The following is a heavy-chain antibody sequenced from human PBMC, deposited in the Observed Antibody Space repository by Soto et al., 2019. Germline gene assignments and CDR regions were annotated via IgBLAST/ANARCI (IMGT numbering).Heavy chain of an antibody. CDR1: GFTFSPYS. V-gene: IGHV3-21*01. D-gene: IGHD3-3*01. CDR3: ARSSLGILRFLEWSFDY. Sequence: EVQLVESGGGLVKPGVSLRLSCAASGFTFSPYSMNWVRQAPGKGLEWVSSISSSSSYIYYADSVKGRFTISRDNARSSLYLQMNSLRAEDTAVYYCARSSLGILRFLEWSFDYWGQGTLVTVSS. J-gene: IGHJ4*02. CDR2: ISSSSSYI.